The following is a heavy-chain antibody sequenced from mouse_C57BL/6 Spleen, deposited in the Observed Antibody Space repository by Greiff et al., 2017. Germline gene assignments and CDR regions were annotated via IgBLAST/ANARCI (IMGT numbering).Heavy chain of an antibody. CDR3: ARSTGSSYVFDY. CDR1: GFSLTSYG. CDR2: IWRGGST. V-gene: IGHV2-2*01. D-gene: IGHD1-1*01. Sequence: QVQLKESGPGLVQPLQSLSITCTVSGFSLTSYGVHWVRQSPGKGLEWLGVIWRGGSTDYNAAFISRLSISKDNSKSQVFFKMNSLQADVTAIYYCARSTGSSYVFDYWGQGTTLTVSS. J-gene: IGHJ2*01.